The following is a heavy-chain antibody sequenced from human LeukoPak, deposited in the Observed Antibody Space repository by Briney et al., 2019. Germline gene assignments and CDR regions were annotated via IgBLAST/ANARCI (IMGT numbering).Heavy chain of an antibody. J-gene: IGHJ4*02. CDR1: GFSFSTYA. CDR3: ENSRGLY. V-gene: IGHV3-23*01. CDR2: ISDGSGRK. Sequence: GGSLRLSCAASGFSFSTYAMSWVRQAPGEGLEWVSHISDGSGRKYYADSVRGRVTISRDNSKNTLYLQMNSVRADDTAVYYCENSRGLYWGQGTLVTVCS.